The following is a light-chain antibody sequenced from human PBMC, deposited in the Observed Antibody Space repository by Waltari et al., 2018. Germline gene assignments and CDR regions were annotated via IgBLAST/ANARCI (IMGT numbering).Light chain of an antibody. J-gene: IGLJ3*02. CDR2: STS. Sequence: QTVVTQEPSLTVSPGGTVTLTCASSTGAVTSDYYPNWFQQKPGQAPRELIHSTSVRYSWTPTRFSGSRLGDKAALTLSGVQPEDEADYYCLLYYGGPWVFGGGTKVTVL. V-gene: IGLV7-43*01. CDR3: LLYYGGPWV. CDR1: TGAVTSDYY.